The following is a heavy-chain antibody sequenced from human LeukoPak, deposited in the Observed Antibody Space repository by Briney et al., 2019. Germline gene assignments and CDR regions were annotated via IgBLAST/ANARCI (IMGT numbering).Heavy chain of an antibody. Sequence: GGSLRLSCAASGFTFSSYWMSWVRQAPGKGLEWVANTKQDGSEKYYVDSVKGRFTISRDNAKNSLYLQMNSLRAEDTAVYYCATDGEGSGIRGKIDYWGQGTLVTVSS. CDR1: GFTFSSYW. J-gene: IGHJ4*02. CDR3: ATDGEGSGIRGKIDY. V-gene: IGHV3-7*01. CDR2: TKQDGSEK. D-gene: IGHD7-27*01.